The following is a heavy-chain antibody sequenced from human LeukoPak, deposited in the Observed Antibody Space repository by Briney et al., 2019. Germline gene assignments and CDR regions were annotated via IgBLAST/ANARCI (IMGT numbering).Heavy chain of an antibody. V-gene: IGHV3-23*01. CDR1: GFTFSRYA. D-gene: IGHD2-2*01. CDR3: AKGDLVVPAAIPDY. J-gene: IGHJ4*02. Sequence: GGSLRLSCAASGFTFSRYAMSWVRQAPGKGLEWVSAISGCGGSTYYADSVKGRFTISRDNSKNTLYLQMNSLRAEDTAVYYCAKGDLVVPAAIPDYWGQGTLVTVSS. CDR2: ISGCGGST.